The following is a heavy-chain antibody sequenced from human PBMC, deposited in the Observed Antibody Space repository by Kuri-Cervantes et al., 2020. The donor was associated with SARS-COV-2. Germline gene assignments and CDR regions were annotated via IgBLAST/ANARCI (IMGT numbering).Heavy chain of an antibody. CDR2: ISSSSSYI. V-gene: IGHV3-21*01. D-gene: IGHD3-3*01. Sequence: GESLKTSCAASGFTFSSYSMNWVRQAPGKGLEWVSSISSSSSYIYYADSVKGRFTISRDNAKNSLYLQMNSLRAEDTAVYYCARDSDFWSGYYTGIVAFDIWGQGTMVTVSS. CDR1: GFTFSSYS. CDR3: ARDSDFWSGYYTGIVAFDI. J-gene: IGHJ3*02.